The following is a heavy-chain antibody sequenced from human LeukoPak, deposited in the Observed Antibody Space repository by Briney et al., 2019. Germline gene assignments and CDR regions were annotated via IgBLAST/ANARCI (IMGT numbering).Heavy chain of an antibody. Sequence: GGSLRLSCAGSGFNVSNYYMSWVRQAPGRGLEWVSLIRDSGEPFYADSVRGRFTVSRDNSKNTMYLQMNRLRVEDTAVYFCARDRAVTQDWVEFDPWGQGTLVTVSS. V-gene: IGHV3-66*03. CDR3: ARDRAVTQDWVEFDP. CDR2: IRDSGEP. J-gene: IGHJ5*02. CDR1: GFNVSNYY. D-gene: IGHD4-17*01.